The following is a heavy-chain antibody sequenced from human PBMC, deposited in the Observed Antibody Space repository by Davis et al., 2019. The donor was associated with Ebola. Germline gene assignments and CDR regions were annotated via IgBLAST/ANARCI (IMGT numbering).Heavy chain of an antibody. CDR3: ARIAVAGKGREIVWFDP. CDR1: GYTLTELS. D-gene: IGHD6-19*01. CDR2: FDPEDGET. V-gene: IGHV1-24*01. Sequence: ASVKVSCKVSGYTLTELSMHWVRQAPGKGLEWMGGFDPEDGETIYAQKFQGRVTMTEDTSTDTAYMELSSLRSEDTAVYYCARIAVAGKGREIVWFDPWGQGTLVIVSS. J-gene: IGHJ5*02.